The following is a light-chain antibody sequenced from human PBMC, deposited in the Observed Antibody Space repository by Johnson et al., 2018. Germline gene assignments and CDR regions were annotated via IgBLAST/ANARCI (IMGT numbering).Light chain of an antibody. J-gene: IGLJ1*01. CDR1: SSNIGNNY. V-gene: IGLV1-51*01. CDR3: GTWDSSLTAGNV. Sequence: QSVLTQPPSVSAAPGQKVTISCSGSSSNIGNNYVSWYQQLPGTAPKLLIYDNNKRPSGIPDRFYGSKSGTSATLGITGLQTGDEADYYCGTWDSSLTAGNVFRTSTKFTVL. CDR2: DNN.